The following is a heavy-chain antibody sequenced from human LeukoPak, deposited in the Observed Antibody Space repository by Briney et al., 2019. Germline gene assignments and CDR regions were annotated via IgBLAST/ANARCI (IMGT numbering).Heavy chain of an antibody. CDR2: IYHNGAA. CDR3: ARDPRWLTPDCTSTSCYENYFDP. V-gene: IGHV4-38-2*02. D-gene: IGHD2-2*01. J-gene: IGHJ5*02. CDR1: GYSINNGYQ. Sequence: SETLSLTCAVSGYSINNGYQWAWIRQSPGRGLEWIGSIYHNGAAHYNPSLRSRVVISVDTSNNQFSLRLSSVTVADTAVYYCARDPRWLTPDCTSTSCYENYFDPWGRGTLVTVSS.